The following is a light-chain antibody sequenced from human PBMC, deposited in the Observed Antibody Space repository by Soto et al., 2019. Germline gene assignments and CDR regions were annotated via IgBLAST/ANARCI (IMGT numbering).Light chain of an antibody. CDR2: DVT. CDR1: SSDVGRYNY. CDR3: SSYTSSITVI. Sequence: QSALTQPASVSGSPGQSITISCTGTSSDVGRYNYVSWYQQHPGKAPKLMIYDVTNRPSGVSNRFSGSKSGNTASLTISGLQAEDEADYYCSSYTSSITVIFGGGTQLTVL. J-gene: IGLJ2*01. V-gene: IGLV2-14*01.